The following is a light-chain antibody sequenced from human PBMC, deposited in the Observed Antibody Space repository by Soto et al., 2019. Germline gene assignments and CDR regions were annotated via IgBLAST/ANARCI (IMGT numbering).Light chain of an antibody. CDR2: GAS. V-gene: IGKV1-6*01. CDR1: QGIGNA. CDR3: LQDINYPWT. Sequence: AIQITQSPSSLSASVGDRVTISLGSSQGIGNALGWYQQKTGKPPKVLIYGASNLQSGVPPRFSGSGSGTDFTLAISSLQHDDSATYYCLQDINYPWTFGQGTKVDIK. J-gene: IGKJ1*01.